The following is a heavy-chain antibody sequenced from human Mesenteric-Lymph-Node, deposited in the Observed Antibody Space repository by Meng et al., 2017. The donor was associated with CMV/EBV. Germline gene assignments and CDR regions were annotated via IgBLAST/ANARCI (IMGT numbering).Heavy chain of an antibody. CDR1: SLRTSGVG. Sequence: SLRTSGVGVGWIRQPPGTALEWLAVIYWDDDKRYSPSLKSRLTITKDTSKNQVVLTMTNMDPVDTATYYCAHMGADRDDSSGPYYFDYWGQGTLVTVSS. J-gene: IGHJ4*02. CDR3: AHMGADRDDSSGPYYFDY. D-gene: IGHD3-22*01. CDR2: IYWDDDK. V-gene: IGHV2-5*02.